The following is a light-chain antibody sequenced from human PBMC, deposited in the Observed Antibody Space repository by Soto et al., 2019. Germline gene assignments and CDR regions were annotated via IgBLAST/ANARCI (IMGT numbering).Light chain of an antibody. CDR2: RNN. J-gene: IGLJ2*01. CDR1: SSNIGSNY. Sequence: QSVLTQPPSASGTPGQRVTISCSGSSSNIGSNYVYWFQQFPGTAPKLLIYRNNERPSGVPDRFSGSKSGTSASLAISGLRSEDEADYYCAAWDDSRSGVVFGGGTTLTVL. CDR3: AAWDDSRSGVV. V-gene: IGLV1-47*01.